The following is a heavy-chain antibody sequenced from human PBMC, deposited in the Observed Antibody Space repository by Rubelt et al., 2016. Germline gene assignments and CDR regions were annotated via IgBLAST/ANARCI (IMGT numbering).Heavy chain of an antibody. D-gene: IGHD3-16*02. J-gene: IGHJ4*02. CDR3: ARNLIMITFGGVIVPPDY. CDR2: ISAYNGHT. Sequence: QVQLVQSGAEVKKPGASVKVSCKASGYTFTSYGISWVRQAPGQGLEWMGWISAYNGHTNYAQKHQGRVTMTTDTSTGTAYMELRSLRSDDTAVYYCARNLIMITFGGVIVPPDYWGQGTLVTVSS. V-gene: IGHV1-18*01. CDR1: GYTFTSYG.